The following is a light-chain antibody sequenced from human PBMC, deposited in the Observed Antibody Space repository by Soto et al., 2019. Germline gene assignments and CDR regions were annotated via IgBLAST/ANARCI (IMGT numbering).Light chain of an antibody. CDR3: QQYNNYPRT. Sequence: DIQMAQSPSILSASVGDRVTIACRASQSIRSWLAWYQQKPGKAPKLLIYDAYSLESGVPSRFSGSGSGTEFTLTISNLQPDDFATYFCQQYNNYPRTFGQGTKVDI. V-gene: IGKV1-5*01. J-gene: IGKJ1*01. CDR2: DAY. CDR1: QSIRSW.